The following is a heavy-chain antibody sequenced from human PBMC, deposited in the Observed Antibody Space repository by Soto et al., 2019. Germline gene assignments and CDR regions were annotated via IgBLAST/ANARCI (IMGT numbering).Heavy chain of an antibody. J-gene: IGHJ4*02. CDR2: IKSQTDGGTT. CDR1: AFTFNNAW. CDR3: TTDWAPYDNSGPYPLH. D-gene: IGHD3-22*01. V-gene: IGHV3-15*01. Sequence: VGSLRLSCAVSAFTFNNAWMSWVHQTPGKGLKWVGRIKSQTDGGTTDYAAPVKGRFTISRDDSKNTLYLQLNSLKTEDTAVYYCTTDWAPYDNSGPYPLHWGQGTLVTVSS.